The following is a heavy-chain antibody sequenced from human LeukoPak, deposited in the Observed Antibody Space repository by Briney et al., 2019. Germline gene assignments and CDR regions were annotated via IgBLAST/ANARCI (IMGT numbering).Heavy chain of an antibody. CDR2: INPNTGGT. D-gene: IGHD2-15*01. CDR3: ATGGFCSGGSCYPRADY. J-gene: IGHJ4*02. V-gene: IGHV1-2*06. CDR1: GYTFTGYF. Sequence: ASVKVSCKTSGYTFTGYFIHWVRQAPGQGLEWMGRINPNTGGTDYAQKFQGRVTMTRDTSISAAHMEVSRLTYDDTAVCYCATGGFCSGGSCYPRADYWGQGTLVTVSS.